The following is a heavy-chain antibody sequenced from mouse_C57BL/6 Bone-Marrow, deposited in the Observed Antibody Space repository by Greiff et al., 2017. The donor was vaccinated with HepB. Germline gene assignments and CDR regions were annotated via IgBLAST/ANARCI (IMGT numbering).Heavy chain of an antibody. V-gene: IGHV8-8*01. CDR1: GFSLSTFGMG. CDR3: ARIASYGSRSNWYFDV. Sequence: QVTLKVSGPGILQPSQTLSLTCSFSGFSLSTFGMGVGWIRQPSGKGLEWLAHIWWDDDKYYNPALKSRLTISKDTSKNQVFLKIANVDTADTATYYCARIASYGSRSNWYFDVWGTGTTVTVSS. CDR2: IWWDDDK. D-gene: IGHD1-1*01. J-gene: IGHJ1*03.